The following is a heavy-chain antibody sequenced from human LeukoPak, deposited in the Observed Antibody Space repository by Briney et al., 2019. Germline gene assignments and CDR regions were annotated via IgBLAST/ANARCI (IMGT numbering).Heavy chain of an antibody. D-gene: IGHD4-17*01. Sequence: SVKVSCKASGYTFTVYYMHWVRQAPGQGLEWMGGIIPIFGTANYAQKFQGRVTITADESTSTAYMELSSLRSEDTAVYYCARGYGDYENWFDPWGQGTLVTVSS. V-gene: IGHV1-69*13. CDR1: GYTFTVYY. CDR3: ARGYGDYENWFDP. J-gene: IGHJ5*02. CDR2: IIPIFGTA.